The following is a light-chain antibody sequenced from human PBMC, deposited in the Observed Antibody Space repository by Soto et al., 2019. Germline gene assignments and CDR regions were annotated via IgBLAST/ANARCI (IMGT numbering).Light chain of an antibody. CDR3: QQYGSSPPYT. Sequence: EIVLTQSPGTLSLSPGERATLSCRASQSVSSSYLVWYQQKPGQAPRLLIYGASSRATGIPARFSGSGSGTDFTLTIIRLEPEDFAVYYCQQYGSSPPYTFGQGTKLEIK. V-gene: IGKV3-20*01. J-gene: IGKJ2*01. CDR2: GAS. CDR1: QSVSSSY.